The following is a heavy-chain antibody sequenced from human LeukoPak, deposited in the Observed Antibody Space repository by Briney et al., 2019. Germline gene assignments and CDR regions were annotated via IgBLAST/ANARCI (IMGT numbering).Heavy chain of an antibody. CDR1: GGSVSSGSYF. Sequence: SETLSLTRTVSGGSVSSGSYFWSWIRQPPGKGLEWIGEINHSGSTNYNPSLKSRVTISVDTSKNQFSLKLSSVTAADTAVYYCARVRSSGWSASLRYFDYWGQGTLVTVSS. J-gene: IGHJ4*02. CDR2: INHSGST. CDR3: ARVRSSGWSASLRYFDY. D-gene: IGHD6-19*01. V-gene: IGHV4-39*07.